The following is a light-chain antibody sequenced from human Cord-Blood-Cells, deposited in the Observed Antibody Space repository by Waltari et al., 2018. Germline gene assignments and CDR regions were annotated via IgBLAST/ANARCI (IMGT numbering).Light chain of an antibody. CDR3: QQSYSTPWT. Sequence: DIQMTQSPSSLSASVGDRVTITCRASQSISSYLNWYQQKPGKAPKLLIYAASSLQSGVPSRFSGRGSVTDFTLTISSLQPEDVATDYCQQSYSTPWTFGQGTKVEIK. V-gene: IGKV1-39*01. CDR2: AAS. CDR1: QSISSY. J-gene: IGKJ1*01.